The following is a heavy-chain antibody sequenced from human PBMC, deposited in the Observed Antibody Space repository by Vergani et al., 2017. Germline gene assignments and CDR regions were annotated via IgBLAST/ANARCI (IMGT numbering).Heavy chain of an antibody. V-gene: IGHV1-58*02. D-gene: IGHD6-19*01. CDR3: AAGRIAVAGSGVGWGYYYGMDV. CDR1: GFTFTSSA. J-gene: IGHJ6*02. Sequence: QMQLVQSGPEVKKPGTSVKVSCKASGFTFTSSAMQWVRQARGQRLEWIGWIVVGSGNTNYAQKFQERVTITRDMSTSTAYMELSSLRSEDTAVYYCAAGRIAVAGSGVGWGYYYGMDVWGQGTTVTVSS. CDR2: IVVGSGNT.